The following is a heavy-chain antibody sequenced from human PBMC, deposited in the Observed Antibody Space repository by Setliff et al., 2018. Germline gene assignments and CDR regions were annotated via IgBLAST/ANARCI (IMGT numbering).Heavy chain of an antibody. Sequence: PGGSLRLSCAASGFTFSSSAMAWVRQAPGKGLEWVSAISSTITSTYYADSVKGRFTISRDNSKNTLYLQMNSLRAEDTAVYYCAKDRSSGWPDIDYWGQGTLVTVSS. CDR2: ISSTITST. CDR3: AKDRSSGWPDIDY. J-gene: IGHJ4*02. CDR1: GFTFSSSA. V-gene: IGHV3-23*01. D-gene: IGHD6-19*01.